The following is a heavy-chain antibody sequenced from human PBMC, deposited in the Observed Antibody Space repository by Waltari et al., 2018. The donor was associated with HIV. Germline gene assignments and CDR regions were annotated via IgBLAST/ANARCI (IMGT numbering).Heavy chain of an antibody. CDR3: AKDLSISSARPRLVSFDF. V-gene: IGHV3-23*01. CDR2: ISGGGSKT. CDR1: GFGFPNSG. Sequence: EVQLLASGGESTQPGKSLTIYCGGSGFGFPNSGLTMVRRAPGGGLESIASISGGGSKTYYVDSVKGRFTISRDNSKNVMYLKMTNLKVDDTAMYFCAKDLSISSARPRLVSFDFWSQGTQVSVAS. J-gene: IGHJ4*02. D-gene: IGHD6-6*01.